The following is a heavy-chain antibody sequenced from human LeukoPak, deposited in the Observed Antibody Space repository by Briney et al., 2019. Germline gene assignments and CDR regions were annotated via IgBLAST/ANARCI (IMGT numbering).Heavy chain of an antibody. V-gene: IGHV3-30*12. D-gene: IGHD3-3*01. CDR3: AIIGVTNATNDY. CDR1: GFRFTDFG. J-gene: IGHJ4*02. CDR2: IYYEGSQK. Sequence: PGRSLRLSCEASGFRFTDFGMHWVRQAPGKGLEWVAQIYYEGSQKYYADSVKGRFHVSRDNSKNTLYLQMNSLGAEDTAVYYCAIIGVTNATNDYWGQGALVVVSS.